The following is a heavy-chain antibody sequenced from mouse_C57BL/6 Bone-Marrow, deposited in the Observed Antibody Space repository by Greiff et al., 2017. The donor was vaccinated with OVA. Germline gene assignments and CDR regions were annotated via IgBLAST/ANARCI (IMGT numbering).Heavy chain of an antibody. CDR3: ARGYYSNSSWFAY. D-gene: IGHD2-5*01. CDR1: GFSLNTFGMG. V-gene: IGHV8-8*01. Sequence: QVTLKVCGPGILQPSPSLSLTCSFSGFSLNTFGMGVGWIRPPSGRGLEWLGHIWWGGAKYYNPVLKSRPIIFKDTSKNQVFLKIAQVDSAETAIYYCARGYYSNSSWFAYWGQGTLVTVSA. J-gene: IGHJ3*01. CDR2: IWWGGAK.